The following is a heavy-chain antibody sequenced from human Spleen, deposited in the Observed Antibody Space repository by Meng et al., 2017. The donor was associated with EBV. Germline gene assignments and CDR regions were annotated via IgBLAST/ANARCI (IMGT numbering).Heavy chain of an antibody. CDR1: GGTFKSDA. V-gene: IGHV1-69*01. J-gene: IGHJ4*02. D-gene: IGHD3-10*01. CDR2: LIAMSGEP. CDR3: ASESGRGFTPDY. Sequence: VQAGCAGTSAGCLVKVSSWTLGGTFKSDAVSWVRQAPGQGLEWMGGLIAMSGEPHYEQKFQGRVTITADESTNTHYMNLTNLRSDDTAMYYCASESGRGFTPDYWGQGTLVTVSS.